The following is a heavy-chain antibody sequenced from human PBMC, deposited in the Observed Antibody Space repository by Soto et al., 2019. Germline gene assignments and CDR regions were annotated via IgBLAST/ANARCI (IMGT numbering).Heavy chain of an antibody. V-gene: IGHV1-58*01. D-gene: IGHD3-10*01. CDR2: IVVGSGNT. Sequence: SVKVSCKASGFTFTSSAVQWVRQARGQRLEWIGWIVVGSGNTNYAQKFQERVTITRDMSTSTAYMELSSLRSEDTAVYYCAAERGGYYGSGSPLLYGMDVWGQGTTVTVSS. CDR1: GFTFTSSA. CDR3: AAERGGYYGSGSPLLYGMDV. J-gene: IGHJ6*02.